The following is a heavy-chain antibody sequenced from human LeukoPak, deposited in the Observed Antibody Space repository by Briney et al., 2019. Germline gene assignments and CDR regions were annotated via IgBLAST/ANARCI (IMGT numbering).Heavy chain of an antibody. V-gene: IGHV1-69*13. CDR1: GGTFSSYA. D-gene: IGHD2-15*01. J-gene: IGHJ5*02. Sequence: SVKVSCKASGGTFSSYAISWVRQAPGQGLEWMGGIIPIFGTANYAQKFQGRVTITADESTSTAYMELSSLRSEDTAVYYCARYRIPNNWFDPWGQGTLVTVSS. CDR3: ARYRIPNNWFDP. CDR2: IIPIFGTA.